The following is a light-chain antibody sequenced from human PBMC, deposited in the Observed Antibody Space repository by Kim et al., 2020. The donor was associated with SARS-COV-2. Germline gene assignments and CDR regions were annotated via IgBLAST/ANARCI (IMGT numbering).Light chain of an antibody. CDR2: AAS. V-gene: IGKV3-15*01. CDR3: QQYNSWQGLT. J-gene: IGKJ4*01. CDR1: QSVFLN. Sequence: EIVMTQSPATLSVSPGERATLSCRASQSVFLNLAWYQKKPGQAPRLLIYAASTRATGIPARFSGSGFGTEFTLTISSLQSEDFALYYCQQYNSWQGLTFGGGTKVDIK.